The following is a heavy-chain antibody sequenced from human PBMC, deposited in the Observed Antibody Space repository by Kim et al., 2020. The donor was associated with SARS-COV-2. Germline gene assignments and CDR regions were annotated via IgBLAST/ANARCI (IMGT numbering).Heavy chain of an antibody. Sequence: SETLSLTCTVSGGSISSSSYSWGWIRQPPGKGLEWIGSIYYSGRSYYNPSLKSRVTISVDTSKNQFSLKLSSVTAADTAVYYCAREVRLSNYYDSSGPARYFDLWGRGTLVTVSS. J-gene: IGHJ2*01. V-gene: IGHV4-39*07. CDR2: IYYSGRS. CDR1: GGSISSSSYS. CDR3: AREVRLSNYYDSSGPARYFDL. D-gene: IGHD3-22*01.